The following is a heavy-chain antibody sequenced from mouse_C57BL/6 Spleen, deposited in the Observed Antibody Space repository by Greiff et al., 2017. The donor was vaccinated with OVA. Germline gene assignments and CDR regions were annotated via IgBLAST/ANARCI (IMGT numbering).Heavy chain of an antibody. J-gene: IGHJ4*01. Sequence: QVQLQQPGAELVRPGTSVKLSCKASGYTFPSYWMHWVKQRPGQGLEWIGVIDPSDSYTNYNQKFKGKATLTVDTSSSTAYMQLSSLTSEDSAVYYCARRGTTVVATNYAMDYWGQGTSVTVSS. CDR2: IDPSDSYT. CDR1: GYTFPSYW. CDR3: ARRGTTVVATNYAMDY. D-gene: IGHD1-1*01. V-gene: IGHV1-59*01.